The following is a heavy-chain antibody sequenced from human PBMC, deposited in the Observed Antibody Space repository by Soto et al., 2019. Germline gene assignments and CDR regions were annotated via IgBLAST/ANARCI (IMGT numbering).Heavy chain of an antibody. CDR2: IIPILGIA. J-gene: IGHJ3*01. CDR1: GGTFSSYT. D-gene: IGHD4-17*01. Sequence: GASVKVSCKASGGTFSSYTISWVRQAPGQGLEWMGRIIPILGIANYAQKFQGRVTITADKSTSTAYMELRSLRSEDPAVYYCASSVTTSAFDLWGQGTMVTVSS. V-gene: IGHV1-69*02. CDR3: ASSVTTSAFDL.